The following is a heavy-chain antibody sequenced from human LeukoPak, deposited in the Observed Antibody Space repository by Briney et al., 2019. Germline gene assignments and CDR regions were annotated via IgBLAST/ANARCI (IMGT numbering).Heavy chain of an antibody. CDR3: ACLTMVDAFDI. Sequence: SETLSLTCTVSGGSISSYYWSWIRQPPGKGLEWIGYIYDSGSTNYNPSLKSRVTISVDTSKNQFSLKLSSVTAADTAVYYCACLTMVDAFDIWGQGTMVTVSS. J-gene: IGHJ3*02. CDR2: IYDSGST. CDR1: GGSISSYY. V-gene: IGHV4-59*01. D-gene: IGHD3-10*01.